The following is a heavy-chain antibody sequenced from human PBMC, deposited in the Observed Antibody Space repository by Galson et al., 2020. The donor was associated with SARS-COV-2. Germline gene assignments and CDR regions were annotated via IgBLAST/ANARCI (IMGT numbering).Heavy chain of an antibody. CDR1: GGSISSGDYY. D-gene: IGHD4-17*01. CDR2: IYYSGST. CDR3: ARDRFYGDKAPYYYCGRDV. Sequence: ETSETLSLTCTVSGGSISSGDYYWSWIRQPPGKGLEWIGYIYYSGSTYYNPYLKSRVTISVDTSKNQFSLKLSSVTAADTAVYYCARDRFYGDKAPYYYCGRDVWGQGTTVTVSS. V-gene: IGHV4-30-4*01. J-gene: IGHJ6*02.